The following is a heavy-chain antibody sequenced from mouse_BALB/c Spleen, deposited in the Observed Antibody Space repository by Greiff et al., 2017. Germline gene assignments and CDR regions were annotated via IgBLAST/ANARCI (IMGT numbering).Heavy chain of an antibody. CDR2: ISDGGSYT. Sequence: DVKLQESGGGLVKPGGSLKLSCAASGFTFSDYYMYWVRQTPEKRLEWVATISDGGSYTYYPDSVKGRFTISRDNAKNNLYLQMSSLKSEDTAMYYCARDYYYGSSYGYFDVWGAGTTLTVSS. CDR1: GFTFSDYY. J-gene: IGHJ1*01. CDR3: ARDYYYGSSYGYFDV. V-gene: IGHV5-4*02. D-gene: IGHD1-1*01.